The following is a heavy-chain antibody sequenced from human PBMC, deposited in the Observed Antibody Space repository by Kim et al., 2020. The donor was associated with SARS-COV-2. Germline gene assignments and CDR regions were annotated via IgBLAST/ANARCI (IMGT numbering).Heavy chain of an antibody. Sequence: GGSLILSCTASGFAFSSYWMTWIRQVPGKGLEWGANIKQDGSETYYVDSVKGRFTISRNNAQNSLYLQMNSLRGDDTAVYYCGGGARHDYWGQGTLVTVSS. CDR1: GFAFSSYW. D-gene: IGHD1-26*01. CDR3: GGGARHDY. J-gene: IGHJ4*02. V-gene: IGHV3-7*01. CDR2: IKQDGSET.